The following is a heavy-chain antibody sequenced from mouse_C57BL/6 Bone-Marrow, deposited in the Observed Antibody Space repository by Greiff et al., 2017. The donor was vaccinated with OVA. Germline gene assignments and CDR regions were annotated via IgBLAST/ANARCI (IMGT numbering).Heavy chain of an antibody. Sequence: VQLQQSGPELVKPGASVKISCKASGYAFSSSWMNWVKQRPGKGLEWIGRIYPGDGDTNYNGKFKGKATLTADKSSSTAYMQLSSLTSEDTAVYYCARWYSNWYFDVWGTGTTVTVSS. CDR2: IYPGDGDT. CDR3: ARWYSNWYFDV. CDR1: GYAFSSSW. J-gene: IGHJ1*03. V-gene: IGHV1-82*01. D-gene: IGHD2-5*01.